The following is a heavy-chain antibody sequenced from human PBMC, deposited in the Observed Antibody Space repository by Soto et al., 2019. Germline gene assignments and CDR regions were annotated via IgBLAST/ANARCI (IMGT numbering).Heavy chain of an antibody. V-gene: IGHV1-69*06. CDR3: TTRGQGRFDH. J-gene: IGHJ4*02. CDR1: GGTFNTLS. CDR2: IIPFFDST. Sequence: QVQLVQSGAEGKRPGSSVKVSCTPSGGTFNTLSINWVRQAPGQGLEWMGAIIPFFDSTNYAQKFQDRVTTPGDIAPATAHLARTSLRAGATAVYYCTTRGQGRFDHWGQGTPLTVSS.